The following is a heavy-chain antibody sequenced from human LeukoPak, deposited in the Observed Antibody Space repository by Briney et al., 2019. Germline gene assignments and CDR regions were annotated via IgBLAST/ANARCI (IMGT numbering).Heavy chain of an antibody. CDR1: GYTFTSYD. D-gene: IGHD3-9*01. CDR2: MNPNSGNT. J-gene: IGHJ6*03. CDR3: ARGRTGWLSSYYYYYMDV. V-gene: IGHV1-8*01. Sequence: ASVKVSCKASGYTFTSYDINWVRQATGQGLEWMGWMNPNSGNTGYAQKFQGRVTMTRNTSISTAYMELSSLRSEDTAVYYCARGRTGWLSSYYYYYMDVWGKGTTVTISS.